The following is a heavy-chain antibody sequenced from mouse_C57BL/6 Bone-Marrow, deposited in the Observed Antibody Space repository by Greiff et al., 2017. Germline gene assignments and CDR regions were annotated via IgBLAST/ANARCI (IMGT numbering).Heavy chain of an antibody. V-gene: IGHV2-9*01. CDR1: GFSLTSYG. CDR2: IWGGGST. CDR3: AKDIYYYGSSYGYAMDY. Sequence: VQVVESGPGLVAPSQSLSITCTVSGFSLTSYGVDWVRQPPGQGLEWLGVIWGGGSTNYNSALMSRLSISTDNSKSQVFLKMNSLQTDDTAMYYCAKDIYYYGSSYGYAMDYWGQGTSVTVSS. D-gene: IGHD1-1*01. J-gene: IGHJ4*01.